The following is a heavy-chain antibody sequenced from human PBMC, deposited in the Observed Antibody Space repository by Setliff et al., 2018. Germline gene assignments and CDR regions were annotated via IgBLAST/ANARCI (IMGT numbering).Heavy chain of an antibody. CDR1: GGTFSSYG. J-gene: IGHJ6*03. D-gene: IGHD5-18*01. V-gene: IGHV1-69*05. Sequence: SVKVSCKASGGTFSSYGITWVRQAPGQGLEWMGGTIPMFGTTNYAQRFQGRVTIITDASTSTSYMALSSLTSADTAVYYCAREGVDTRSSTDYRYYMDVWGKGTTVTVSS. CDR2: TIPMFGTT. CDR3: AREGVDTRSSTDYRYYMDV.